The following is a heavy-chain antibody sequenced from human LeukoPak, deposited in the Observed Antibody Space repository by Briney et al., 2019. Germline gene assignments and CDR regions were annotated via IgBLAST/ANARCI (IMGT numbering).Heavy chain of an antibody. CDR1: GYTFTNYY. Sequence: ASVKVSCKASGYTFTNYYMHWARQAPGEGLEWMGIINASSGSTSYAQQFQGRVTMTRDTSTSTVYLELSSLRSEDTAVYYCARGRFEYQLLSPLYDWGQGSLVTVSS. V-gene: IGHV1-46*01. CDR2: INASSGST. CDR3: ARGRFEYQLLSPLYD. D-gene: IGHD2-2*01. J-gene: IGHJ4*02.